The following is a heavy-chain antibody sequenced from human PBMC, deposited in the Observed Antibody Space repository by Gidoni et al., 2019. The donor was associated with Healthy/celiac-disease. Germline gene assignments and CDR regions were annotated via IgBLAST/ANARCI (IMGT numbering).Heavy chain of an antibody. D-gene: IGHD2-15*01. CDR3: TTDRGILFDYYYGMDV. CDR1: GFTFSNAW. CDR2: IKSKTEGGTT. J-gene: IGHJ6*02. V-gene: IGHV3-15*01. Sequence: EVQLVESGGGLVKPGGSLRLSCAASGFTFSNAWMSWVRQAPGKGLEWGGRIKSKTEGGTTDYAAPVKGRFTISRDDSKNTLYLQMNSLKTEDTAVYYCTTDRGILFDYYYGMDVWGQGTTVTVSS.